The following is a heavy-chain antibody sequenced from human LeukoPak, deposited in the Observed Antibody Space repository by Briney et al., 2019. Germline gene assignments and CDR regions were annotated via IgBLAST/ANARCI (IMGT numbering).Heavy chain of an antibody. J-gene: IGHJ4*02. CDR2: IYGGGGTT. D-gene: IGHD6-19*01. Sequence: PGGSLRLSCAASGFTFRVYTMHWVRQPPGKGLEWVSLIYGGGGTTSYADSVRGRFTISRDNNKNSLYLQMNSLTTEDTAFYYCAKDASGWKELDHWGRGTLVTVSS. V-gene: IGHV3-43*01. CDR3: AKDASGWKELDH. CDR1: GFTFRVYT.